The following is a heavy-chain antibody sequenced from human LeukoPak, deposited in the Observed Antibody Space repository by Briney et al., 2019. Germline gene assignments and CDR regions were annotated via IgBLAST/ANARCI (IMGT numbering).Heavy chain of an antibody. CDR3: ARHGLEGCRGGMCYRSFHYYGMDV. CDR1: GYSFTDYW. D-gene: IGHD2-15*01. J-gene: IGHJ6*02. V-gene: IGHV5-51*01. Sequence: GESLKISCKDSGYSFTDYWIGSVCQMPGKGLEWMGIIFPGDFELKYSPSFQGQVIISVDKSIDTAYLQWSSLQASDTAMYYCARHGLEGCRGGMCYRSFHYYGMDVWGQGTTVTVSS. CDR2: IFPGDFEL.